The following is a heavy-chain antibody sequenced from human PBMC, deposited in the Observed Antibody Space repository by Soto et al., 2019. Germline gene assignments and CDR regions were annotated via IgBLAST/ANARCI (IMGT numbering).Heavy chain of an antibody. Sequence: ASVKVSCKASGYTFTSYDINWVRQATGQGLEWMGWMNPNSGNTGYAQKFQGRVTMTRNTSISTAYMELSSLRSEDTAVYYCARSSRYCSSTSSYTGYWFDPWGQGTLVTVSS. CDR1: GYTFTSYD. J-gene: IGHJ5*02. V-gene: IGHV1-8*01. D-gene: IGHD2-2*02. CDR3: ARSSRYCSSTSSYTGYWFDP. CDR2: MNPNSGNT.